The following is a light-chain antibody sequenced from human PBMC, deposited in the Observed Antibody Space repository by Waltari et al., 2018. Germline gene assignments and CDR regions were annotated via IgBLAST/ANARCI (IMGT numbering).Light chain of an antibody. V-gene: IGKV1-27*01. CDR3: QEFTSAPFT. Sequence: DIQMTQSPSSLSASVGDRVTITCRASQVIFNYLAWYQQKPGNPPKLLIYTSSTLQSGVPSRFSGSGSGTDFTLTISSLQPEDVATYYCQEFTSAPFTFGPGTKVDI. CDR1: QVIFNY. CDR2: TSS. J-gene: IGKJ3*01.